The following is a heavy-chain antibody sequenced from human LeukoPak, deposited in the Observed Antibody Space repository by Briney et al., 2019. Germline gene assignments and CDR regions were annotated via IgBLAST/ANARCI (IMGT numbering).Heavy chain of an antibody. CDR2: YTGST. CDR1: GGSISSSTYY. Sequence: SETLSLTCTVSGGSISSSTYYWGWHRQPQGKELEWIGSYTGSTDYNPSLKSRVAISVDASKSQISLRLSSVTAADTAVYYCARHGPTRKQWLVGYYFDYWGQGTLVTVSS. J-gene: IGHJ4*02. V-gene: IGHV4-39*01. D-gene: IGHD6-19*01. CDR3: ARHGPTRKQWLVGYYFDY.